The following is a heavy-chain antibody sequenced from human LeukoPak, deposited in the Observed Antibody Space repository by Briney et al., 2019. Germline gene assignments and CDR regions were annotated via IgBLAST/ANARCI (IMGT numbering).Heavy chain of an antibody. D-gene: IGHD2-8*02. CDR1: GGSISSYY. CDR2: IYYSGST. V-gene: IGHV4-59*12. Sequence: SETLSLTCTVSGGSISSYYWSWIRQPPGKGLEWIGYIYYSGSTNYNPSLKSRVTISVDTSKNQFSLKLSSVTAADTAVYYCAMLLVSAFDIWGQGTMVTVSS. J-gene: IGHJ3*02. CDR3: AMLLVSAFDI.